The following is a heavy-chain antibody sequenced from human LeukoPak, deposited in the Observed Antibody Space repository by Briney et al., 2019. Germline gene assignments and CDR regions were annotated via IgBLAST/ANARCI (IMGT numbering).Heavy chain of an antibody. CDR3: ARSSSRDGYFDY. CDR1: GFTFSSYA. V-gene: IGHV3-30-3*01. J-gene: IGHJ4*02. Sequence: PGGSLRLSCAASGFTFSSYAMHWVRQAPGKGLEWVAVISYDGSNKYYADSVKGRFTISRDNSKNTLYLQMNSLRAEDTAVYYCARSSSRDGYFDYWGQGTLVTVSS. D-gene: IGHD2-2*01. CDR2: ISYDGSNK.